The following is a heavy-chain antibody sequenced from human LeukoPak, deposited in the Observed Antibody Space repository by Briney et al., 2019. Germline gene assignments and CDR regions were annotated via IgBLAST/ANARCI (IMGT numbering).Heavy chain of an antibody. CDR2: INHSGST. V-gene: IGHV4-34*01. J-gene: IGHJ4*02. CDR3: ARGLFDY. CDR1: GGSFSGYY. Sequence: SETLSLTCAVYGGSFSGYYWSWIRQPPGKGLEWIGEINHSGSTNYNPSLKSRVTISVDTSKNQSSLKLSSVTAADTAVYYCARGLFDYWGQGTLVTVSS.